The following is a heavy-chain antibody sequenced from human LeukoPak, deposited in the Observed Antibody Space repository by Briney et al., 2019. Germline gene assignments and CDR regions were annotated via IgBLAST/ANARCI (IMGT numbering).Heavy chain of an antibody. V-gene: IGHV3-48*01. CDR3: ARAENYYYYYGMDV. CDR1: GFIFSSYS. CDR2: ISSSSSTI. Sequence: GGSLRLSCAASGFIFSSYSMNWVRQAPGKGLEWVSYISSSSSTIYYADSVKGRFTISRDNAKNSLYLQMNSLRAEDTAVYYCARAENYYYYYGMDVWGQGTTVTVSS. J-gene: IGHJ6*02.